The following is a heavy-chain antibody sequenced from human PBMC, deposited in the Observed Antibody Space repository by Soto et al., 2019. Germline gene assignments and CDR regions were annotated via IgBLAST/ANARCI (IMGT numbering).Heavy chain of an antibody. CDR2: ISGSGGST. D-gene: IGHD4-17*01. J-gene: IGHJ4*02. CDR3: AKGLDYGDYRGSDY. CDR1: GFTFSSYA. Sequence: GGSLRLSCAASGFTFSSYAMSWVRQAPGKGLEWVSAISGSGGSTYYADSVKGRFTISRDNSKNTLYLQMNSLRAEDTAVYYCAKGLDYGDYRGSDYWGQGTLVTVSS. V-gene: IGHV3-23*01.